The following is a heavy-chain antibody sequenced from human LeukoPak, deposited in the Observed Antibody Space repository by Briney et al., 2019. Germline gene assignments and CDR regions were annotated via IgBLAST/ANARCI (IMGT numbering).Heavy chain of an antibody. J-gene: IGHJ4*02. CDR2: ISHDGSKK. CDR3: ARDPTSETYPGRYFDF. CDR1: GFTFSSFA. Sequence: PGRSLRLSCAASGFTFSSFAMHWVRQPPGKGLEWVAVISHDGSKKYHADSVKGRFTISGDNPKNTLYVQMNGLRAEDTAVYYCARDPTSETYPGRYFDFWGQGTLVTVSS. V-gene: IGHV3-30-3*01.